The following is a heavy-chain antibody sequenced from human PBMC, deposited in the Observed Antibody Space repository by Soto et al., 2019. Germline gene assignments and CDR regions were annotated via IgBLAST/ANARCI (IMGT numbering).Heavy chain of an antibody. J-gene: IGHJ5*02. Sequence: RSLTCTVSGGSISSGDYYWSWIRQPPGKGLEWIGYIYYSGSTYYNPSLKSRVTISVDTSKNQFSLKLSSVTAADTAVYYCARDGPAGYCSSTSCYKYNWFDPWGQGTLVTVSS. CDR2: IYYSGST. D-gene: IGHD2-2*01. V-gene: IGHV4-30-4*01. CDR1: GGSISSGDYY. CDR3: ARDGPAGYCSSTSCYKYNWFDP.